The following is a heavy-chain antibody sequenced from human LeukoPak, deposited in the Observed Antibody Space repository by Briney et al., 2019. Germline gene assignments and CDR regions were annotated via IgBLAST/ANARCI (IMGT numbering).Heavy chain of an antibody. CDR3: ARDPIDGGIVATFTY. D-gene: IGHD2-15*01. J-gene: IGHJ4*02. V-gene: IGHV3-21*01. Sequence: GGSLRLSCTASGFTFSSYSMNWVRQAPGKGLEWVSSISSSSSYIYYADSVKGRFTISRDNAKNSLYLQMNCLRAEDTAVYYCARDPIDGGIVATFTYWGQGTLVTVSS. CDR2: ISSSSSYI. CDR1: GFTFSSYS.